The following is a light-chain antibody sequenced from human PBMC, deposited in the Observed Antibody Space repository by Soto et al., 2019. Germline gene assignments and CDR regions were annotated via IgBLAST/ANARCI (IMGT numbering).Light chain of an antibody. CDR3: QQYNNWRPWT. CDR2: GAS. Sequence: EIVMTQSPATLSVSPGERATLSCRASQSVSSNLAWYQQKPGQAPRLLIYGASTRATGIPARFSGSGSGTAVSPTISSLQYEDVVVYYCQQYNNWRPWTFGQGTKVEIK. J-gene: IGKJ1*01. CDR1: QSVSSN. V-gene: IGKV3-15*01.